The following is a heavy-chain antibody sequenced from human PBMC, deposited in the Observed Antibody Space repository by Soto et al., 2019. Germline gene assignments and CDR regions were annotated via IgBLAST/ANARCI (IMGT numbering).Heavy chain of an antibody. CDR3: AKDQGDASQTFDL. J-gene: IGHJ4*02. CDR2: IRGSGDST. D-gene: IGHD1-26*01. CDR1: EFTFSRYA. V-gene: IGHV3-23*01. Sequence: EVRLSESGGGLVQHGGSLRLSCAASEFTFSRYAMIWVHQAPGKGLEWVSTIRGSGDSTFYADSVKGRFTVSRDNSENTLYLQMNSLRAEDTACYSWAKDQGDASQTFDLWGQGTLVTVSS.